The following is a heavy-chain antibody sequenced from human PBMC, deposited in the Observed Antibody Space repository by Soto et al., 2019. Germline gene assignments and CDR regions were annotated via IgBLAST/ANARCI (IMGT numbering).Heavy chain of an antibody. CDR1: CYTFTSYG. CDR2: ISAYNGNT. V-gene: IGHV1-18*04. J-gene: IGHJ4*02. Sequence: SAEVSLKASCYTFTSYGISWVRQAPGQGLEWMGWISAYNGNTNYAQKLQGRVTMTTDTSTSTAYMELRSPRSDDTAVYYCARLDIVVVPAAMFLDYWGQGTLVTV. CDR3: ARLDIVVVPAAMFLDY. D-gene: IGHD2-2*03.